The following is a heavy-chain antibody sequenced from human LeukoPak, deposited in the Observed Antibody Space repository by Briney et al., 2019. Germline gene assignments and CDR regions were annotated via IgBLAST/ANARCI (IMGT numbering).Heavy chain of an antibody. D-gene: IGHD2-2*01. CDR2: ISSSSSYI. CDR3: RGYCSSTSCPGDY. J-gene: IGHJ4*02. CDR1: GFTFSSYS. Sequence: GGSLRLSCAASGFTFSSYSMNWVRQAPGKGLEWVSSISSSSSYIYCADSVKGRFTISRDNAKNSLYLQMNSLRAEDTAVYYCRGYCSSTSCPGDYWGQGTLVTVSS. V-gene: IGHV3-21*01.